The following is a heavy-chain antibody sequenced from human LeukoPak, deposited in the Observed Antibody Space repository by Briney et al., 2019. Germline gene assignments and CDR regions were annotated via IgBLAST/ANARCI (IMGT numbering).Heavy chain of an antibody. V-gene: IGHV3-7*01. CDR1: GFSFSRYW. CDR3: ARGGQDSSGYWY. D-gene: IGHD3-22*01. CDR2: IKQDGSEK. J-gene: IGHJ4*02. Sequence: PGGSLRLSCAASGFSFSRYWMSWVRQAPGKGLEWVANIKQDGSEKYYVDSVKGRFTISRDNAKNSLYLQMNSLRAEDTAVYYCARGGQDSSGYWYWGQGTLVTVSS.